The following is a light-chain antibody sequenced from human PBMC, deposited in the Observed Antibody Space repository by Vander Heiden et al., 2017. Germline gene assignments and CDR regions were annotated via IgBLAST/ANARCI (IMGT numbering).Light chain of an antibody. J-gene: IGLJ2*01. CDR3: GADHGSGSNFVV. V-gene: IGLV9-49*01. CDR1: SGYSNYK. Sequence: SVPSQAPSPSGYSNYKVDWYQQRPGKGPRFVMRVGTGGIVGSKGYGIPDRFSVLGSGLNRYLTIKNIQEEDEGDYHCGADHGSGSNFVVFGGGTKLTVL. CDR2: VGTGGIVG.